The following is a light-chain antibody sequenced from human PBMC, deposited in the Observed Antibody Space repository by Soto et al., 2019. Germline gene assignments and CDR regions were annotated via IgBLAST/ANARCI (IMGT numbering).Light chain of an antibody. CDR1: QNIGNY. Sequence: VLTQSPATLSLSPGDTAVLSCRASQNIGNYFAWYQHKPGLAPRLLIYDSSNRATGAPARFSGSGSGPESTLTISSLRAEDFGIYYCQLRTNWPAEFTFGPGTRVDLK. CDR2: DSS. V-gene: IGKV3-11*01. J-gene: IGKJ3*01. CDR3: QLRTNWPAEFT.